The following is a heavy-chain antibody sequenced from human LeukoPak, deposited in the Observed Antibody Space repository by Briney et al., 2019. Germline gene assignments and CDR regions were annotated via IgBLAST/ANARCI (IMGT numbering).Heavy chain of an antibody. D-gene: IGHD3-3*01. V-gene: IGHV3-7*01. CDR1: GFTFSTYW. J-gene: IGHJ4*02. CDR3: ATHYYDFWSGYYFDY. Sequence: PGGSLRLSCAASGFTFSTYWMNWVRQAPGKGLEWVANIKQDGGEKYYVDSVKGRFTISRDNAKKSLYLQMNNLRAEDTAVYYCATHYYDFWSGYYFDYWGQGTPVTVSS. CDR2: IKQDGGEK.